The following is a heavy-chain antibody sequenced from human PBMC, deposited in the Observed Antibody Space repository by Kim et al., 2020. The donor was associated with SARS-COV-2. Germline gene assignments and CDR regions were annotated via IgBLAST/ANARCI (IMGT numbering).Heavy chain of an antibody. V-gene: IGHV3-30*07. CDR3: ARGSGDLDY. Sequence: GTNEYYAESVKGRFTISRDISNNMLYLQMSSLRGEDTAVYYCARGSGDLDYWGQGTLVTVSS. D-gene: IGHD7-27*01. J-gene: IGHJ4*02. CDR2: GTNE.